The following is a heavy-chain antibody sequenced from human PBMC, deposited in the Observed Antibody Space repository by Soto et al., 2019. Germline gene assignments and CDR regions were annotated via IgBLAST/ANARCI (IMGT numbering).Heavy chain of an antibody. Sequence: GGSLKISCKGSGYNFTNYWIGWVRQMPGKGLESMGIIYPGDSDTRYSPSFQGQVTISADKSISTAYLQWSSLKASDTAMYYCAGGGVRGVVTRTRDYYGMDVWGQGTTVTVSS. V-gene: IGHV5-51*01. J-gene: IGHJ6*02. CDR1: GYNFTNYW. CDR3: AGGGVRGVVTRTRDYYGMDV. D-gene: IGHD3-10*01. CDR2: IYPGDSDT.